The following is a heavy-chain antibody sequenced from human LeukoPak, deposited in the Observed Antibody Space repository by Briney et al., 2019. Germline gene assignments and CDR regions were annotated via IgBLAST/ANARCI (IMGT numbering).Heavy chain of an antibody. Sequence: ASVKVSCQASGYTFTSYGISWVRQAPGQGLEWMGWISAYNGNTNYAQKLQGRVTMTTDTPTSTAYMELRSLRSDDTAVYYCARAGRDSYYDYVWGSYREDTVFDYWGQGTLVTVSS. CDR3: ARAGRDSYYDYVWGSYREDTVFDY. D-gene: IGHD3-16*02. CDR1: GYTFTSYG. V-gene: IGHV1-18*01. CDR2: ISAYNGNT. J-gene: IGHJ4*02.